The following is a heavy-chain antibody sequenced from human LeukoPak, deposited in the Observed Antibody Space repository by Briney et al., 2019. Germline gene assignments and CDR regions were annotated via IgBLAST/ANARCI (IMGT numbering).Heavy chain of an antibody. J-gene: IGHJ6*03. CDR3: ASPTRDSSGYYMDV. CDR2: INWNGGST. D-gene: IGHD3-22*01. V-gene: IGHV3-20*04. Sequence: GGSLRLSCAASGFTFDDYGMSWVRQAPGKGLEWVSGINWNGGSTGYADSVKGRFTISRDNAKNSLYLQMDSLRAEDTAVYYCASPTRDSSGYYMDVWGNGTTVTVSS. CDR1: GFTFDDYG.